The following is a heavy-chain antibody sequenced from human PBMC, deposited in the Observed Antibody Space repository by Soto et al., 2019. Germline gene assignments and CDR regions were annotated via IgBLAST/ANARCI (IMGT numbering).Heavy chain of an antibody. CDR3: AKNQERELPRVIDF. Sequence: EVRLLESGGGLVQPGGSLRPSCATSGLTFSNYAMSWVRQAPGGGLEWVSSMSGSSSTKYYADSVRGRFTISRDRSKNTLYLQMSSLRAEDTALYYCAKNQERELPRVIDFWGQGTLVTVSS. CDR2: MSGSSSTK. J-gene: IGHJ4*02. D-gene: IGHD1-7*01. CDR1: GLTFSNYA. V-gene: IGHV3-23*01.